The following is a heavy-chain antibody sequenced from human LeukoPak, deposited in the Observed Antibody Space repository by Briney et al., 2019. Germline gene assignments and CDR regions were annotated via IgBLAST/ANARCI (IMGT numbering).Heavy chain of an antibody. CDR2: FDPEDGET. D-gene: IGHD6-13*01. CDR3: ARSRIAAAGPLRGVYFDY. V-gene: IGHV1-24*01. CDR1: GYTLTELS. Sequence: ASVKVSCKVSGYTLTELSMHWVRQAPGKGLEWMGGFDPEDGETIYAQKFQGRVTMTEDTSTDTSYMELSSLRSEDTAVYYCARSRIAAAGPLRGVYFDYWGQGTLVTVSS. J-gene: IGHJ4*02.